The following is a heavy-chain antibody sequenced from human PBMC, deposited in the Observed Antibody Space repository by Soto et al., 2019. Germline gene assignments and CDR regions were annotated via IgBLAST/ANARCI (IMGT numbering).Heavy chain of an antibody. V-gene: IGHV1-8*01. CDR3: ARRGYSSSWYYYYYYGMDV. Sequence: ASVKVSCKASGYTFTSYDINWVRQATGQGLEWMGWMNPNSGNTGYAQKFQGRVTMTRNTSMSTAYMELSSLRSEDTAVYYCARRGYSSSWYYYYYYGMDVWGQGTTVTVSS. D-gene: IGHD6-13*01. CDR2: MNPNSGNT. J-gene: IGHJ6*02. CDR1: GYTFTSYD.